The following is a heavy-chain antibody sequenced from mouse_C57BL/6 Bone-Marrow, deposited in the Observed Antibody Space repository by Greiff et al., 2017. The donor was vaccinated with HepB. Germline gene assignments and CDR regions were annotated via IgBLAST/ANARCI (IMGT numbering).Heavy chain of an antibody. D-gene: IGHD1-1*01. J-gene: IGHJ4*01. CDR2: IDPETGGT. CDR3: TYYGSSGMDY. V-gene: IGHV1-15*01. CDR1: GYTFTDYE. Sequence: QVQLQQSGAELMRPGASVTLSCKASGYTFTDYEMHWVKQTPVHGLEWIGAIDPETGGTAYNQKFKGKAILTADKSSSTAYMELRSLTSEDSAVYYCTYYGSSGMDYWGQGTSVTVSS.